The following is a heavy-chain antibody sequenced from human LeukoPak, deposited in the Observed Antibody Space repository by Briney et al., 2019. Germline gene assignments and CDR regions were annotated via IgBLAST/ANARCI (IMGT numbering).Heavy chain of an antibody. CDR1: GFSFSRYW. Sequence: TGGSLRLSCAASGFSFSRYWMSWVRQAPGKGLEWVANIKQDGSEKNYVESVKGRFTISRDNAENSLYLQMNSLRVDDTAIYYCARDWVAAGGDYMDVWGKGTTVTISS. J-gene: IGHJ6*03. D-gene: IGHD2-8*02. V-gene: IGHV3-7*01. CDR3: ARDWVAAGGDYMDV. CDR2: IKQDGSEK.